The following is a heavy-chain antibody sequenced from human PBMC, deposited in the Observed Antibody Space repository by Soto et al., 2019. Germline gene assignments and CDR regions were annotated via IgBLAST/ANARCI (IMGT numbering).Heavy chain of an antibody. CDR1: GFTFSSYG. CDR2: ISYDGSNK. J-gene: IGHJ4*02. Sequence: QVQLVESGGGVVQPGRSLRLSCAASGFTFSSYGMHWVRQAPGKGLEWVAVISYDGSNKYYADSVKGRFTISIDNSKNTLYLQLNRRGAGDTAVYYCARSPYSVSYLAYFDYWGKGPLVTVSS. CDR3: ARSPYSVSYLAYFDY. V-gene: IGHV3-30*03. D-gene: IGHD1-26*01.